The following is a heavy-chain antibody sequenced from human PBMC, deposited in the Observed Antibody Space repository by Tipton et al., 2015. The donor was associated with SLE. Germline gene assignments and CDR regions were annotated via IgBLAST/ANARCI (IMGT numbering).Heavy chain of an antibody. CDR3: ARDVQGFDY. Sequence: LRLSCAVYGGSFSAYYWSWIRQPPGKGLEWIGEINHSGSTNYNPSLKSRVTISVDTSKNQFSLKLSSVTAADTAVYYCARDVQGFDYWGQGTLVTVSS. CDR1: GGSFSAYY. CDR2: INHSGST. J-gene: IGHJ4*02. V-gene: IGHV4-34*09.